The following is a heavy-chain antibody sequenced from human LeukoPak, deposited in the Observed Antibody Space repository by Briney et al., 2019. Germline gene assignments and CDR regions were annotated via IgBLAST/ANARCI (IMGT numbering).Heavy chain of an antibody. V-gene: IGHV3-48*03. CDR1: GFTFSSYE. D-gene: IGHD2-15*01. CDR2: ISSSGSTM. J-gene: IGHJ6*02. Sequence: GGSLRLSCAASGFTFSSYEMNWVRQAPGKGLEWVSYISSSGSTMYYADSVKGRFTISRDNAKNSLYLQMNSLRAEDTVVYYCARVARDVVVVAATMDVWGQGTTVTVSS. CDR3: ARVARDVVVVAATMDV.